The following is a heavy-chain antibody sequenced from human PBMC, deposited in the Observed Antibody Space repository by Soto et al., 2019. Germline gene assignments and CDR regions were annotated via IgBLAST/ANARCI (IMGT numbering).Heavy chain of an antibody. D-gene: IGHD4-17*01. J-gene: IGHJ6*03. Sequence: LRLSCAASGFTFSSYSMNWVRQAPGKGLEWVSSISSSSSYIYYADSVKGRFTISRDNAKNSLYLQMNSLRAEDTAVYYCARELGDYGYMDVWGKGTTVTVSS. CDR3: ARELGDYGYMDV. CDR2: ISSSSSYI. V-gene: IGHV3-21*01. CDR1: GFTFSSYS.